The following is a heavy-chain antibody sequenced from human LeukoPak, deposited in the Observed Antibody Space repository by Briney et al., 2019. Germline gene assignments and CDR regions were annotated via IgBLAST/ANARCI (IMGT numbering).Heavy chain of an antibody. CDR2: IKQDGSEK. Sequence: PGGSLRLSCAASGFTFSSYWMSWVRQAPGKGLEWVANIKQDGSEKYYVDSVKGRFTISRDNAKNSLYLQMNSLRAEDTAVYYCTRPNRGSGCPFDYWGQGTLVTVSS. CDR1: GFTFSSYW. CDR3: TRPNRGSGCPFDY. V-gene: IGHV3-7*01. D-gene: IGHD3-22*01. J-gene: IGHJ4*02.